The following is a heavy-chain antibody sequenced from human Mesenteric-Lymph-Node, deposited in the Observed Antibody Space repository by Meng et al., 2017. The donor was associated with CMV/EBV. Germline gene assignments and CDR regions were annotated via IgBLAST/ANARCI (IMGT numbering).Heavy chain of an antibody. J-gene: IGHJ4*02. Sequence: QIPVDQSGPGLVKFSQTLTVTCTICGDSKSSNHADWNWLRQSPSRGLEWLGRTYYRSESYNDYAVSVKSRISVNLDTSKKQLSLHLNFVPPEDTAVYYCAYFGDLPPLWWGQGTLVTVSS. CDR1: GDSKSSNHAD. CDR2: TYYRSESYN. V-gene: IGHV6-1*01. D-gene: IGHD3-16*01. CDR3: AYFGDLPPLW.